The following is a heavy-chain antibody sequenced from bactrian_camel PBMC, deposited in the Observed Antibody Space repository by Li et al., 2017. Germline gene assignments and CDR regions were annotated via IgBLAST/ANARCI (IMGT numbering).Heavy chain of an antibody. J-gene: IGHJ7*01. CDR2: STGGTT. V-gene: IGHV3S25*01. Sequence: QLVESGGGLVQPGGSPRLACAASGFIFSTFSAYWVRQAPGKGLEWVSSTGGTTSYTDSVKGRFTFSSDNAKNTVYLQMNSLKLEDTAVYYCARGVGAGDFGMDYWGKGTQVTVS. CDR1: GFIFSTFS. D-gene: IGHD3*01.